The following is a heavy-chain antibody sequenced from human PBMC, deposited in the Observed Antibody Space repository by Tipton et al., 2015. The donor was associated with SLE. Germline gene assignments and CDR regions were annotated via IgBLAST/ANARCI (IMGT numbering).Heavy chain of an antibody. CDR2: IYSGGST. D-gene: IGHD6-13*01. Sequence: SLRLSCAASGFTFSDYYMSWIRQAPGKGLEWVSVIYSGGSTYYADSVKGRFTISRDNSKNTLYLQMNSLRAEDTAVYYCARDRAAAAGTRYYGMDVWGQGTTVTVSS. CDR3: ARDRAAAAGTRYYGMDV. CDR1: GFTFSDYY. J-gene: IGHJ6*02. V-gene: IGHV3-66*02.